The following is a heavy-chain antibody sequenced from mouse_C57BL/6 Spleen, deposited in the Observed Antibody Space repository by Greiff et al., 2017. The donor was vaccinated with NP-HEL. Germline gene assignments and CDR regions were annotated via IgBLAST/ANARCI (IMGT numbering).Heavy chain of an antibody. J-gene: IGHJ4*01. Sequence: EVQGVESGGGLVKPGGSLKLSCAASGFTFSSYAMSWVRQTPEKRLEWVATISDGGSYTYYPDNVKGRFTISRDKAKNNLYLQMSHLKSEDTAMYYWARDGGTVVASAMDYWGQGTSVTVSS. D-gene: IGHD1-1*01. V-gene: IGHV5-4*01. CDR2: ISDGGSYT. CDR1: GFTFSSYA. CDR3: ARDGGTVVASAMDY.